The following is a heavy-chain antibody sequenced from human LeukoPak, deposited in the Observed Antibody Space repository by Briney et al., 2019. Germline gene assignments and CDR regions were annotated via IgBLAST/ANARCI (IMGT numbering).Heavy chain of an antibody. Sequence: SETLSLTCTVSGVSISSSSYYWGWIRQPPGKGLEWIGSIYYSGSTYYNPSLKSRVTISVDTSKNQFSLKLSSVTAADTAVYYCARHLRGGATTGMDVWGQGTTVTVSS. CDR1: GVSISSSSYY. CDR2: IYYSGST. J-gene: IGHJ6*02. CDR3: ARHLRGGATTGMDV. D-gene: IGHD3-16*01. V-gene: IGHV4-39*01.